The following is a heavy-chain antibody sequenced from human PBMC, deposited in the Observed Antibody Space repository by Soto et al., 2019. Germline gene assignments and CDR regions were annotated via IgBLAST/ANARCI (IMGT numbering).Heavy chain of an antibody. Sequence: QLQLQESGPGLVKPSETLSLTCTVSGGSISSGRYYWGWIRQPPGKGLEWIGTIYYSGSTYSNPSLKSRVTIFVDTSMNQFSLRLSSVTAADTAVYYCARHSDCSGGSCYSEYFAVGNWFDPWGQGTLVTVSS. CDR3: ARHSDCSGGSCYSEYFAVGNWFDP. D-gene: IGHD2-15*01. J-gene: IGHJ5*02. V-gene: IGHV4-39*01. CDR1: GGSISSGRYY. CDR2: IYYSGST.